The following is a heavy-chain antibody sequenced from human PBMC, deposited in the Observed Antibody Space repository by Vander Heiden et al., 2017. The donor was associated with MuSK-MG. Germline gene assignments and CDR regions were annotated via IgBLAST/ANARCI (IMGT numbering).Heavy chain of an antibody. Sequence: QVQLVQSSAEVRKPGASVKISCQASGYTFSSDGFSWVRQAPGQGLEWLGWIAGDKDNTEHAQNFQDRLMMTTDTSTSTVYMELRSLGFDDTAVYYCWLALRDFDYWGQGTLGTVSS. CDR1: GYTFSSDG. J-gene: IGHJ4*02. D-gene: IGHD6-19*01. V-gene: IGHV1-18*01. CDR3: WLALRDFDY. CDR2: IAGDKDNT.